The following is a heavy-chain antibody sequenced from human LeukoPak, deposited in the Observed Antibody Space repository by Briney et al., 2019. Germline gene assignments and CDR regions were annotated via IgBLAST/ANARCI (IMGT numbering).Heavy chain of an antibody. J-gene: IGHJ4*02. V-gene: IGHV3-23*01. CDR1: GFTFSSYA. D-gene: IGHD3-10*01. Sequence: GGSLRLSCAASGFTFSSYAMSWVRQAPGKGLEWVSAISGSGGSTYYADSVKGRFTISRDNSKNTLYLQMNSLRAEDTAVYYCAKVEEDPLLWFGELLAYWGQGTLVTVSP. CDR2: ISGSGGST. CDR3: AKVEEDPLLWFGELLAY.